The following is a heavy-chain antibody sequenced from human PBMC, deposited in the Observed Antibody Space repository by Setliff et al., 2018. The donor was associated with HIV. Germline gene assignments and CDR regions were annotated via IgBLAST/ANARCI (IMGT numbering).Heavy chain of an antibody. CDR2: IQYDGSNK. J-gene: IGHJ4*02. D-gene: IGHD3-22*01. V-gene: IGHV3-30*02. Sequence: PGGSLRLSCAASGFTFSSFGMHWVRQAPGKGLEWVSFIQYDGSNKYYAESVKGRFTISRDNSKSTLYLQMNSLRPEDRAVYYCATIVESSGYHGGNYFDFWGRGSLVTVSS. CDR3: ATIVESSGYHGGNYFDF. CDR1: GFTFSSFG.